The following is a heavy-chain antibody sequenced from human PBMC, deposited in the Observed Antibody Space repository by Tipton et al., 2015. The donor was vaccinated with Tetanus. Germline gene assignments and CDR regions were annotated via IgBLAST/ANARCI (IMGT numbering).Heavy chain of an antibody. J-gene: IGHJ5*02. CDR2: MYYSGTT. V-gene: IGHV4-30-2*01. D-gene: IGHD2-8*02. Sequence: TLSLTCAVSGASISSIYSWTWIRQPPGKGLQWIGYMYYSGTTHYNPSLKSRVTISIDRSKNQLSLKLTSVTAADTAVYYCARATSTGPAYNWFDPWGQGTLVTVSS. CDR3: ARATSTGPAYNWFDP. CDR1: GASISSIYS.